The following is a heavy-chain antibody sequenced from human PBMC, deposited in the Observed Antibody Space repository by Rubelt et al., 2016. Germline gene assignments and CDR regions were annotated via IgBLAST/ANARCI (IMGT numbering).Heavy chain of an antibody. CDR3: AHTTASRNYAMDV. CDR2: IYWDDDK. Sequence: QITLKESGPTLVKPTQTLTLTCTYSGFSLTSTGVGVGWIRQPPGKALEWLVLIYWDDDKRYNPSLKTRLTITTDTSENQVVLTMTDMDPVDTATYYCAHTTASRNYAMDVWGQGTTVTVSS. V-gene: IGHV2-5*02. CDR1: GFSLTSTGVG. J-gene: IGHJ6*02.